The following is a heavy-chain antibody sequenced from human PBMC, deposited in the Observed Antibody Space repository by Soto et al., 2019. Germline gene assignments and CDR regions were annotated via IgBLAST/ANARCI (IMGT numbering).Heavy chain of an antibody. CDR2: ISPNGQGI. D-gene: IGHD4-4*01. Sequence: GGSLRLSFGVSGFTVTSNGVSWVRQAPGKGLEWVSSISPNGQGIWYADSVKVRFTISIDISSNTVFLQMDSLRAEDTAVYYCAKDRQYRRDYFDXWGQGTLVTVSX. J-gene: IGHJ4*02. V-gene: IGHV3-23*01. CDR1: GFTVTSNG. CDR3: AKDRQYRRDYFDX.